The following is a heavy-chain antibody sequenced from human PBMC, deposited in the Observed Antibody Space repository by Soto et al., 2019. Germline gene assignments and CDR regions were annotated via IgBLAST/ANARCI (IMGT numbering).Heavy chain of an antibody. J-gene: IGHJ4*02. CDR1: GYSFTSYW. D-gene: IGHD6-19*01. Sequence: GECLKSSCXGSGYSFTSYWIGWVRQMPGKGLEWMGIIYPGDSDTRYSPSFQGQVTISADKSISTAYLQWSSLKASDTAMYYCAVPKDSSGWAFDYWGQGTLVTVSS. CDR3: AVPKDSSGWAFDY. V-gene: IGHV5-51*01. CDR2: IYPGDSDT.